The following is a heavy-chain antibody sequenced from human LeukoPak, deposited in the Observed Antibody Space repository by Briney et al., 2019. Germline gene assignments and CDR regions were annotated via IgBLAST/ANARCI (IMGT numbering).Heavy chain of an antibody. CDR1: GGSISSSSYS. Sequence: SETLSLTCTVSGGSISSSSYSWGWFRQPPGKGLEWIGSIYYSGSTYYNPSLKSRVTISVDTSKNQFSLKLSSVTAADTAVYYCARQDRGYDILTGYYRGGVDYWGQGTLVTVSS. CDR2: IYYSGST. D-gene: IGHD3-9*01. CDR3: ARQDRGYDILTGYYRGGVDY. V-gene: IGHV4-39*01. J-gene: IGHJ4*02.